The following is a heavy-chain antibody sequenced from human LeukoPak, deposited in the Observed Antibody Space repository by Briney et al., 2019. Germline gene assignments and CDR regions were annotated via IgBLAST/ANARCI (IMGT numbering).Heavy chain of an antibody. D-gene: IGHD6-6*01. CDR2: ISSSSSYI. V-gene: IGHV3-21*01. CDR1: GFTFSSFT. Sequence: KPGGSLRLSCAASGFTFSSFTMNWVRQAPGKGLEWVSSISSSSSYIYSADSVKGRFTISRDNARNSLYLRMHSLRAEDTAVYYCARDPGAYSSSPIDYWGQGTLVTVSS. J-gene: IGHJ4*02. CDR3: ARDPGAYSSSPIDY.